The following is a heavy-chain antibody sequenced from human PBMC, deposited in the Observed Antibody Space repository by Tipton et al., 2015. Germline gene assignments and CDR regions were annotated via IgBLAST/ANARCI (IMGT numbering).Heavy chain of an antibody. CDR1: GFTFSISA. Sequence: GSLRLSCAASGFTFSISAMTWVRQAPGKGLEWVSSISGSGSSTYHGDSVKGRFTISRDNSKNTLYLQMNSLRAEDTAVYYCAKYGSGSYYSGFDPWGQGTLVTVSS. CDR2: ISGSGSST. D-gene: IGHD3-10*01. V-gene: IGHV3-23*01. J-gene: IGHJ5*02. CDR3: AKYGSGSYYSGFDP.